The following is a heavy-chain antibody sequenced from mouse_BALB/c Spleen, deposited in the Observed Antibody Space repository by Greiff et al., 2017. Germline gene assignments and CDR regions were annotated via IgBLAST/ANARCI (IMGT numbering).Heavy chain of an antibody. CDR1: GFNIKDTY. CDR2: IDPANGNT. V-gene: IGHV14-3*02. J-gene: IGHJ2*01. CDR3: APNSYYGNYFDY. Sequence: VQLQQSGAELVKPGASVKLSCTASGFNIKDTYMHWVKQRPEQGLEWIGRIDPANGNTKYDPKFQGKATITADTSSNTAYLQLSSLTSEDTAVYYCAPNSYYGNYFDYGGQGTTLTVSA. D-gene: IGHD2-10*01.